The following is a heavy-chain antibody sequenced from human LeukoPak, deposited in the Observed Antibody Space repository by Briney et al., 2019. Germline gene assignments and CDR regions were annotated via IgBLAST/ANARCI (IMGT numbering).Heavy chain of an antibody. CDR1: GFTFSSYA. J-gene: IGHJ4*02. V-gene: IGHV3-30*04. Sequence: GRSLRLSCAASGFTFSSYAMHWVRQAPGKGLEWVAVISYDGSNKYYADSVKGRFTISRDNSKNTPYLQMNSLRAEDTAVYYCAREVYSGYHFDYWGQGTLVTVSS. D-gene: IGHD5-12*01. CDR3: AREVYSGYHFDY. CDR2: ISYDGSNK.